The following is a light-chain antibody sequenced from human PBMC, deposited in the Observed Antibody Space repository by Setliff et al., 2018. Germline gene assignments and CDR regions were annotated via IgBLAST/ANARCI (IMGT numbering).Light chain of an antibody. Sequence: ALAQPASVSGSPGQSITISCTGTSSDVGGYNYVSWYQHHPGKAPKLMIYEVSNRPSGVSNRFSGSKSGNTASLTISGLQAEDEADYYCSSYTSSSTPVVFGGGTKSPS. CDR1: SSDVGGYNY. J-gene: IGLJ2*01. CDR3: SSYTSSSTPVV. CDR2: EVS. V-gene: IGLV2-14*01.